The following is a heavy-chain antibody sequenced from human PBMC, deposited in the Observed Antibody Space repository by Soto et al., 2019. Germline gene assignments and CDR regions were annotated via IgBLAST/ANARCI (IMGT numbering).Heavy chain of an antibody. J-gene: IGHJ4*02. CDR1: GGPFSSGGYY. V-gene: IGHV4-31*03. D-gene: IGHD3-10*01. CDR2: IYYNGDT. Sequence: KTSETLSLTCTVSGGPFSSGGYYWSWIRQEPGKGLEWIGYIYYNGDTSYNPSLKSRVTISADTSKTQFSLKLSSVTAADTAVYYCARGDSMVSSLFDYWGQGMLVTVYS. CDR3: ARGDSMVSSLFDY.